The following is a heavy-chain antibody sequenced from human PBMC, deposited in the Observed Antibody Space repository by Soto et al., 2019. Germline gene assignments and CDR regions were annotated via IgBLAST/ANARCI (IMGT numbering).Heavy chain of an antibody. Sequence: GGSLRLSCAASGFTFSSYWMHWVRQAPGKGLVWVSRINSDGSSTSYADSVKGRFTISRDNAKNTLYLQMNSLRAEDTAVYYCAREVAAAGRLVDYWGQGTLVTVSS. CDR1: GFTFSSYW. V-gene: IGHV3-74*01. D-gene: IGHD6-13*01. CDR2: INSDGSST. CDR3: AREVAAAGRLVDY. J-gene: IGHJ4*02.